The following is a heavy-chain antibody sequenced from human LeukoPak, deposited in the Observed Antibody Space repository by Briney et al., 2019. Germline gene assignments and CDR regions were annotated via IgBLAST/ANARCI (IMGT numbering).Heavy chain of an antibody. D-gene: IGHD3-16*02. CDR1: GFTFTDYA. CDR3: SRAQSTASLGINGS. CDR2: IRNKANGGTA. J-gene: IGHJ5*02. V-gene: IGHV3-49*04. Sequence: PGGSLRLSCTASGFTFTDYAMTWVRQAPGKGLEWVGFIRNKANGGTADYAASVKGRFTISRDDSKSIAYLQMNSLKTEDTAVYFCSRAQSTASLGINGSWGQGALVTVSS.